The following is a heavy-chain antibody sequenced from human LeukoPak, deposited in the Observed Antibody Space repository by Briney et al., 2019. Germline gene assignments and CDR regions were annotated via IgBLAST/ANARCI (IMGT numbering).Heavy chain of an antibody. CDR3: AREEGGNSYYYYYMDV. D-gene: IGHD4-23*01. Sequence: GGSLRLSCAASGFTFSSYSMNWVRQAPGKGLEWVPSISSSSSYIYYADSVKGRFTISRDNAKNSLYLQMNSLRAEDTAVYYYAREEGGNSYYYYYMDVWGKGTTVTVSS. CDR1: GFTFSSYS. V-gene: IGHV3-21*01. CDR2: ISSSSSYI. J-gene: IGHJ6*03.